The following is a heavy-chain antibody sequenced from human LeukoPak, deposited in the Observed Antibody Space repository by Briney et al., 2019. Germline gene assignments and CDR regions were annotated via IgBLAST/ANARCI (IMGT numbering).Heavy chain of an antibody. Sequence: GGSLTLSCAASGFTFSSYAMHWVRQAPGKGLEWVAVISYDGSNKYYADSVKGRFTISRDNSKNTLYLQMNSLRAEDTAVYYCARGRDDAFDIWGQGTMVTVSS. CDR1: GFTFSSYA. V-gene: IGHV3-30-3*01. J-gene: IGHJ3*02. CDR2: ISYDGSNK. CDR3: ARGRDDAFDI.